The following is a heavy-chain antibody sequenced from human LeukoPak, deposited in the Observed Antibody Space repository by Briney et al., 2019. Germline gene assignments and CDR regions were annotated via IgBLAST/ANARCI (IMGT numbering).Heavy chain of an antibody. V-gene: IGHV3-23*01. CDR1: GFTFSSYA. D-gene: IGHD3-22*01. Sequence: GGSLRLSCAASGFTFSSYAMSWVRQAPGKGLEWVSAISGSGGSTYYADSAKGRFTISRDNSKNTLYRQMNSLRAEDTAVYYCAKFLRYYDSSGYNYFEYWGQGTLVTVSS. J-gene: IGHJ4*02. CDR3: AKFLRYYDSSGYNYFEY. CDR2: ISGSGGST.